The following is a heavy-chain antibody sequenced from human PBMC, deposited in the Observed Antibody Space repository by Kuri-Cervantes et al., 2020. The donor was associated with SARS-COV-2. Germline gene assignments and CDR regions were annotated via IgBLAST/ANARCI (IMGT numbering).Heavy chain of an antibody. D-gene: IGHD3-16*01. CDR2: IKSKTDGGTT. J-gene: IGHJ4*02. CDR3: TTQSGGGGFDY. Sequence: GGSLRLSCAASGFTFSSYGMHWVRQAPGKGLEWVGRIKSKTDGGTTDYAAPVKGRFTISRDDSKNTLYLQMNSLKTEDTAVYYCTTQSGGGGFDYWGQGTLVTVSS. V-gene: IGHV3-15*07. CDR1: GFTFSSYG.